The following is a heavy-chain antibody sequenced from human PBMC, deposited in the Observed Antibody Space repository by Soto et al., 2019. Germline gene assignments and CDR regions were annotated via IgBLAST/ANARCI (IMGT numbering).Heavy chain of an antibody. V-gene: IGHV3-33*01. J-gene: IGHJ5*02. D-gene: IGHD2-21*02. CDR2: IWFDGSKT. CDR3: VRDSVSLFSCGGDCNSLDA. CDR1: GFTLRSYG. Sequence: QAQLVESGGGVVQPGESLRLSCAASGFTLRSYGVHWVRQAPSKGLEWVAVIWFDGSKTYYGDSVRGRFIASRDNAKNTVYLQMNSLTAEDTAVYYCVRDSVSLFSCGGDCNSLDAWGRGSLVSVSS.